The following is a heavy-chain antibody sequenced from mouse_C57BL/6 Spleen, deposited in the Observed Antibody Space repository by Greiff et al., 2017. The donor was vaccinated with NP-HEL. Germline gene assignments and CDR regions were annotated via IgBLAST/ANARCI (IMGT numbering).Heavy chain of an antibody. J-gene: IGHJ2*01. Sequence: VQLQQPGAELVKPGASVKLSCKASGYTFTSYWMHWVKQRPGQGLEWIGEIDPSDSYTNYNQKFKGKSTLTVDKSSSTAYMQLSSLTSEDSAVYYCARWANLQEDYWGQGTTLTVSS. CDR3: ARWANLQEDY. CDR1: GYTFTSYW. CDR2: IDPSDSYT. V-gene: IGHV1-69*01.